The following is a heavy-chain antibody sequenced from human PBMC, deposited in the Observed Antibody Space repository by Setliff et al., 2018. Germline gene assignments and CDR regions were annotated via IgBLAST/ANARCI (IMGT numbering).Heavy chain of an antibody. D-gene: IGHD2-2*01. CDR1: GFTISNYW. V-gene: IGHV3-7*03. Sequence: GGSLRLSCVASGFTISNYWMAWVRQAPGKGLEWVADIRQDGTNKYYVDSVKGRFTISRDNAKNSLYLQMNSLRAEDTALYYCARRGVGMGMDVWGKGTTVTVSS. CDR3: ARRGVGMGMDV. CDR2: IRQDGTNK. J-gene: IGHJ6*03.